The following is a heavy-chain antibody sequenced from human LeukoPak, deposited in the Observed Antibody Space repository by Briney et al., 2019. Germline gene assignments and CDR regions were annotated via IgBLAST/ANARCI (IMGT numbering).Heavy chain of an antibody. V-gene: IGHV3-21*01. J-gene: IGHJ4*02. CDR3: SRGTSGYDY. D-gene: IGHD5-12*01. CDR2: ISSSSNYI. CDR1: GFTFSSYS. Sequence: GGSLRLSCAASGFTFSSYSMNWVRQAPGKGLEWVSSISSSSNYIYYADSVKGRFTISRDNAKNSLYLQMNSLRAEDTAVYYCSRGTSGYDYWGQGTLVTVSS.